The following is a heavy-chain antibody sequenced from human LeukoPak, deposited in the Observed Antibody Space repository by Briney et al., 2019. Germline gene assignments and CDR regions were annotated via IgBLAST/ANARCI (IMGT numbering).Heavy chain of an antibody. CDR3: AKFRSSSWYEGFDY. Sequence: GGSLRLSCAASGFTFSSYAMSWVRQAPGKGLEWVSAISGSGAGTDYADSVKGRFTISRDNSKSTLYLQVNSLRAEDTAVYYCAKFRSSSWYEGFDYWGQGTLVTVSS. CDR1: GFTFSSYA. CDR2: ISGSGAGT. V-gene: IGHV3-23*01. J-gene: IGHJ4*02. D-gene: IGHD6-13*01.